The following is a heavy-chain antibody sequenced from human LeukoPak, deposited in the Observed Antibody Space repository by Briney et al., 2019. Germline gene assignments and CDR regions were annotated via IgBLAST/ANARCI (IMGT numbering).Heavy chain of an antibody. CDR2: ISAYNGNT. Sequence: GASVKVSCKASGYTFTSYGISWVRQAPGQGLEWMGWISAYNGNTNYAQKLQGRVTMTTDTSTSTAYMELRSLRSDDTAVYYCARDAARTTTPGGPDYWGQGTLVTVSS. D-gene: IGHD1-1*01. J-gene: IGHJ4*02. V-gene: IGHV1-18*01. CDR3: ARDAARTTTPGGPDY. CDR1: GYTFTSYG.